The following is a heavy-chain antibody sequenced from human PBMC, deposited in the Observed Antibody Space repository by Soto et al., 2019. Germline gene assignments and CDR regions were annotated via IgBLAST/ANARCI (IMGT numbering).Heavy chain of an antibody. CDR2: IYYSGST. D-gene: IGHD1-20*01. J-gene: IGHJ4*02. Sequence: SETLSLTCTVSGGSISSYYWSWIRQPPGKGLEWIGYIYYSGSTNYNPSLKSRVTISVDTSKNQFSLKLSSVTAADTAVYYCARHRTRYPPFGYWGQGTLVTVSS. V-gene: IGHV4-59*08. CDR1: GGSISSYY. CDR3: ARHRTRYPPFGY.